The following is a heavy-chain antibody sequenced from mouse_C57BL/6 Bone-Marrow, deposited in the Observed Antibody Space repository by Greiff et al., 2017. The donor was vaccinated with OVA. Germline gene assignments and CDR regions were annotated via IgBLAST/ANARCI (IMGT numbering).Heavy chain of an antibody. D-gene: IGHD1-1*01. J-gene: IGHJ4*01. CDR3: ARPYYYGSRGYAMDY. Sequence: EVKLVESGGGLVKPGGSLKLSCAASGFTFSDYGMHWVRQAPEKGLEWVAYISSGSSTIYYADTVKGRFTISRDNAKNTLFLQMTSLRSEDTAMYYCARPYYYGSRGYAMDYWGQGTSVTVSS. CDR2: ISSGSSTI. CDR1: GFTFSDYG. V-gene: IGHV5-17*01.